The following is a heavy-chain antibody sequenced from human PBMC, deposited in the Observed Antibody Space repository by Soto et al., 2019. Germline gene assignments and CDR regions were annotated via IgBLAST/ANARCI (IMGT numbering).Heavy chain of an antibody. CDR3: ARGLCGFDGDYNYFDY. CDR1: GFTFSNYA. CDR2: ISYDGSNK. Sequence: QVQLVESGGGVVQPGRSLRLSCAASGFTFSNYAMHWVRQPPGKGLEWVTVISYDGSNKYYADSVKGRFTISRDNSKNTVYLQMNSLRAEDTAVYYCARGLCGFDGDYNYFDYWGQGTLVTVSS. V-gene: IGHV3-30-3*01. J-gene: IGHJ4*02. D-gene: IGHD4-17*01.